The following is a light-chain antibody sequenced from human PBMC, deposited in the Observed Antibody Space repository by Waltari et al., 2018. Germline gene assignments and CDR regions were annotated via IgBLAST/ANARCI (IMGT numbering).Light chain of an antibody. V-gene: IGLV2-11*01. CDR3: CSYAGTYSRWV. CDR2: DVS. CDR1: SSDVGGYYY. Sequence: QSALTQPRSVSGSPGQSVTISSTGTSSDVGGYYYFSWSQQSPGKAPKLMIYDVSKRPSGVPDRFSGSKSGNTASLTISGLQAEDEADYHCCSYAGTYSRWVFGGGTRLTVL. J-gene: IGLJ3*02.